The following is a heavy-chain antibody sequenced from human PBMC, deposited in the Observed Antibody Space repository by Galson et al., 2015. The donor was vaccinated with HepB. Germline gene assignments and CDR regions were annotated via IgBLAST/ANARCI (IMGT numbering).Heavy chain of an antibody. CDR1: GGTFSSYT. D-gene: IGHD3-10*01. J-gene: IGHJ6*02. V-gene: IGHV1-69*04. CDR3: AGDLYHYGSGSPSPTYYYYGMDV. Sequence: SVKVSCKASGGTFSSYTISWVRQAPGQGLEWMGRIIPILGIANYAQKFQGRVTITADKSTSTAYMELSSLRSEDTAVYYCAGDLYHYGSGSPSPTYYYYGMDVWGQGTTVTVSS. CDR2: IIPILGIA.